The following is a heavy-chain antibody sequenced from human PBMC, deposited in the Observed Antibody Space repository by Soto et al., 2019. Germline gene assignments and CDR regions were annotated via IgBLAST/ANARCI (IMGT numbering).Heavy chain of an antibody. V-gene: IGHV3-30*03. CDR3: AREGTDYYYYGMDV. J-gene: IGHJ6*02. CDR2: ISKDGSNK. Sequence: QVQLVESGGGVVQPGRSLRLSCAASGFTFSSYGMHWVRQAPGKGLEWVAVISKDGSNKYYVDSVKGRFTIFRDNSKNTLYLQMNSLRAEDTAVYYCAREGTDYYYYGMDVWGQGTTVTVSS. CDR1: GFTFSSYG. D-gene: IGHD2-8*02.